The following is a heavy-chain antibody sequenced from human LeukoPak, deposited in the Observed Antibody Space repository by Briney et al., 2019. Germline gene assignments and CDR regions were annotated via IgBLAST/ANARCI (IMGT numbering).Heavy chain of an antibody. CDR3: AREVPYDILTGYGAFDI. J-gene: IGHJ3*02. Sequence: SETLSLTCTVSGGSISSYYWSWIRQPPGKGLEWIGYIYYSGSTNYNPSLKSRVTISVDTSKNQFSLKLSSVTAADTAVYYCAREVPYDILTGYGAFDIWGQGTMVTVSS. CDR1: GGSISSYY. V-gene: IGHV4-59*01. D-gene: IGHD3-9*01. CDR2: IYYSGST.